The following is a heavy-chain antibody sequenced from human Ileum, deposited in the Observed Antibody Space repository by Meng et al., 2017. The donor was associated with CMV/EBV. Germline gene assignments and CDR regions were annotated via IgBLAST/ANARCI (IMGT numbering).Heavy chain of an antibody. Sequence: GFTFSSYAMHWVRQAPGKGLEWVAVISYDGSNKYYADSVKGRFTISRDNSKNTLYLQMNSLRAEDTAVYYCARDSSRDSSSWSHFDYWGQGTLVTVSS. CDR2: ISYDGSNK. V-gene: IGHV3-30*04. CDR1: GFTFSSYA. CDR3: ARDSSRDSSSWSHFDY. J-gene: IGHJ4*02. D-gene: IGHD6-13*01.